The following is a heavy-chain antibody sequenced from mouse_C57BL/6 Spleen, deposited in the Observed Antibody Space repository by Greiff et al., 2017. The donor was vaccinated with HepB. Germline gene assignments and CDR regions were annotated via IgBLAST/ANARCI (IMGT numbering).Heavy chain of an antibody. CDR1: GYTFTSYW. CDR3: ARYGSSDFDV. CDR2: IHPNSGST. Sequence: QVQLQQPGAELVKPGASVKLSCKASGYTFTSYWMHWVKQRPGQGLEWIGMIHPNSGSTNYNEKFKSKATLTVDKSFSTAYMQLSSLTSEDSAVYYCARYGSSDFDVWGTGTTVTVSS. D-gene: IGHD1-1*01. V-gene: IGHV1-64*01. J-gene: IGHJ1*03.